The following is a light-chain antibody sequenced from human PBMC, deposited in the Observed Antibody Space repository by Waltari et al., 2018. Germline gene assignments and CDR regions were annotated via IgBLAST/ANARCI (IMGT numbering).Light chain of an antibody. Sequence: DIQITHSPSALSASIGDRVTITCRVSQRLRNYVNSSQQLPGKAPQLLVYGASNVPSGGPSRSSGSGSGTELTLTISSLQPEDFATWSGQQGYGIPFTFGAGTKVDI. CDR1: QRLRNY. J-gene: IGKJ4*01. CDR3: QQGYGIPFT. V-gene: IGKV1-39*01. CDR2: GAS.